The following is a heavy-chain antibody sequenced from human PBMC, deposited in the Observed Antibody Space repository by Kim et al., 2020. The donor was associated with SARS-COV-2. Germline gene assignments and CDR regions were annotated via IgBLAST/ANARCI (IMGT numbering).Heavy chain of an antibody. CDR2: INPNSGGT. CDR3: ARPPSGRKGYYFDY. Sequence: ASVKVSCKASGYTFTGYYMHWVRQAPGQGLEWMGWINPNSGGTNYAQKFQGRVTMTRDTSISTAYMELSRLRSDDTAVYYCARPPSGRKGYYFDYWGQGTLVTVSS. CDR1: GYTFTGYY. V-gene: IGHV1-2*02. D-gene: IGHD3-10*01. J-gene: IGHJ4*02.